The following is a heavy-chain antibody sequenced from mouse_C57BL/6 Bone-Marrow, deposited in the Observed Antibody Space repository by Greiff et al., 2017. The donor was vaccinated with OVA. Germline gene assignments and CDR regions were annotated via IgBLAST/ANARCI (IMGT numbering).Heavy chain of an antibody. CDR3: TRGYSNYYAMDY. Sequence: VQVVESGAELVRPGASVTLSCKASGYTFTNYEMHWVKQTPVHGLEWIGAIDPETGGTAYNQKFKGKAILTADKSSSTAYMELRSLTSDDSAVYYCTRGYSNYYAMDYWGQGTSVTVSS. V-gene: IGHV1-15*01. J-gene: IGHJ4*01. CDR2: IDPETGGT. CDR1: GYTFTNYE. D-gene: IGHD2-5*01.